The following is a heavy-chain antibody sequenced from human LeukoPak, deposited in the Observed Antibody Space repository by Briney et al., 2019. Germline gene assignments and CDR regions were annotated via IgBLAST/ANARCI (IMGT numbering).Heavy chain of an antibody. J-gene: IGHJ4*02. CDR1: GFTFSSYA. CDR3: AKDSVPSLLWFGTPLY. D-gene: IGHD3-10*01. Sequence: GGSLRLSCAASGFTFSSYAMSWVRQAPGKGLEWVSAISGSGGSTYYADSVKGRFTIFRDNSKNTLYLQMNSLRAEDTAVYYCAKDSVPSLLWFGTPLYWGQGTLVTVSS. V-gene: IGHV3-23*01. CDR2: ISGSGGST.